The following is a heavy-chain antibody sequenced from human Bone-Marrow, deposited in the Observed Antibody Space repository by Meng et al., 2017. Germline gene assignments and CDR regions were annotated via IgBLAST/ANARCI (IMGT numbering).Heavy chain of an antibody. J-gene: IGHJ4*02. D-gene: IGHD2-15*01. CDR1: GFTFSNAW. V-gene: IGHV3-72*01. Sequence: GESLKISCAASGFTFSNAWMSWVRQAPGKGLEWVGRARNKAKSYTAEYAASVKGRFTISRDDSKNSLYLQMNSLKTEDTAVYYCVRVTKDCSGASCYPYYFDCWGQGTLVTVSS. CDR3: VRVTKDCSGASCYPYYFDC. CDR2: ARNKAKSYTA.